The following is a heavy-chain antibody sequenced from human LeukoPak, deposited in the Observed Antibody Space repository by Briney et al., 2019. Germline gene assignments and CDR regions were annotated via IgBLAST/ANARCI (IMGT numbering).Heavy chain of an antibody. V-gene: IGHV3-30*02. CDR3: AKDIRGYFDWHTYFDY. CDR2: IRYDGSNK. Sequence: GGSLRLSCAASGFTFSSYGMHWVRQAPGKGLEWVAFIRYDGSNKYYADSVKGRFTISRDNSKNTLYLQMNSLRAEDTAVYYCAKDIRGYFDWHTYFDYWGKGTLVTVSS. D-gene: IGHD3-9*01. CDR1: GFTFSSYG. J-gene: IGHJ4*02.